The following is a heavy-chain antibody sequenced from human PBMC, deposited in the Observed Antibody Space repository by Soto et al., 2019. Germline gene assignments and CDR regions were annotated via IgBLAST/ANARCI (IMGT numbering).Heavy chain of an antibody. CDR3: ARSAAAAAYYYDSSGYSPSGY. V-gene: IGHV3-30-3*01. J-gene: IGHJ4*02. CDR1: GFTFSSYA. D-gene: IGHD3-22*01. Sequence: GGSLRLSCAASGFTFSSYAMHWVRQAPGKGLEWVAVISYDGSNKYYADSVKGRFTISRDNSKNTLYLQMNSLRAEDTAVYYCARSAAAAAYYYDSSGYSPSGYWGQGTLVTVSS. CDR2: ISYDGSNK.